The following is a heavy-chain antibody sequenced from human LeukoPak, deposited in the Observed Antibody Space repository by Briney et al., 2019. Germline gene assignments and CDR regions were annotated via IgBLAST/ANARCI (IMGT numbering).Heavy chain of an antibody. V-gene: IGHV5-51*01. J-gene: IGHJ6*02. CDR1: GYSFTSYW. CDR3: ARRAYYNYGLDV. Sequence: GESLKISCKVSGYSFTSYWIAWVRQMPGKGLEWMGVIYPGDSDTTYSPSFQGQVTISADKSNNTAYLQWSSLKASDTATYYCARRAYYNYGLDVWGQGTTVTVSS. CDR2: IYPGDSDT.